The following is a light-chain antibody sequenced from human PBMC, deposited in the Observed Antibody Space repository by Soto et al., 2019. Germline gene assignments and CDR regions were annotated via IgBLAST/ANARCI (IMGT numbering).Light chain of an antibody. CDR1: QSISSW. Sequence: DIQMTQSPSTLSASVGDRVTITCRASQSISSWLAWYQQKPGKAPKLQIYDASSLESGVPSRFSGSGSGTEFTLTISSLQPDDFATYYCQQYNSYSWTFGQGTKADIK. J-gene: IGKJ1*01. CDR2: DAS. V-gene: IGKV1-5*01. CDR3: QQYNSYSWT.